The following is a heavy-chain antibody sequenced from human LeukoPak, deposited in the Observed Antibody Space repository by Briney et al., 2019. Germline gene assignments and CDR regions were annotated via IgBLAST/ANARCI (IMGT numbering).Heavy chain of an antibody. V-gene: IGHV1-46*01. CDR2: INPSGGST. D-gene: IGHD5-18*01. Sequence: GASVKVSCKASGYTFTGYYMHWVRQAPGQGLEWMGIINPSGGSTSYAQKFQGRVTMTRDTSTSTVYMELSSLRSEDTAVYYCARDLSHVDTAMAGHWYFDLWGRGTLVTVSS. CDR3: ARDLSHVDTAMAGHWYFDL. CDR1: GYTFTGYY. J-gene: IGHJ2*01.